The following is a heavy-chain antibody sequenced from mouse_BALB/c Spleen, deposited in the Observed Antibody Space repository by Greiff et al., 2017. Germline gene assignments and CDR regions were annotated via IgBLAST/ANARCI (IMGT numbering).Heavy chain of an antibody. Sequence: EVKVEESGGGLVQPGGSRKLSCAASGFTFSDYGMAWVRQAPGKGPEWVAFISNLAYSIYYADTVTGRFTISRENAKNTLYLEMSSLRSEDTAMYYCARVVADYFDYWGQGTTLTVSS. CDR2: ISNLAYSI. CDR3: ARVVADYFDY. D-gene: IGHD1-1*01. J-gene: IGHJ2*01. V-gene: IGHV5-15*02. CDR1: GFTFSDYG.